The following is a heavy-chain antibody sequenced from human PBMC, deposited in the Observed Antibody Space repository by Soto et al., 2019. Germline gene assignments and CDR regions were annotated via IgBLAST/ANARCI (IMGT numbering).Heavy chain of an antibody. CDR3: ARGDYYYYYGMDV. CDR1: GGSISSGGYY. V-gene: IGHV4-31*03. CDR2: IYYSGST. J-gene: IGHJ6*02. Sequence: SETLSLTCTVSGGSISSGGYYWSWIRQHPGKGLEWIGYIYYSGSTYYNPSLKSRVTISVDTSKNQFSLKLSSVTAADTAVYYCARGDYYYYYGMDVWGQGTTVTVSS.